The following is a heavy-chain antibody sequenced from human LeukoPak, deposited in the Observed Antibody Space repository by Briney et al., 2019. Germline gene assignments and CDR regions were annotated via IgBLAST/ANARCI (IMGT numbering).Heavy chain of an antibody. CDR1: GFTFSSYE. CDR2: ISSSGSTI. Sequence: PGGSLRLFCAASGFTFSSYEMNWVRQAPGKGLEWVSYISSSGSTILYADSVKGRFSISRDNAKNSLFLQMNSLRAGDTAVYYCAREKASTTGTTDYDYWGQGTLVTVSS. CDR3: AREKASTTGTTDYDY. J-gene: IGHJ4*02. V-gene: IGHV3-48*03. D-gene: IGHD1-1*01.